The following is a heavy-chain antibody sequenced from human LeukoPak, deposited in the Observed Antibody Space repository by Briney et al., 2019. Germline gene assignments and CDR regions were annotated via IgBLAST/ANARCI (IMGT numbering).Heavy chain of an antibody. CDR1: GGSIGSGSYY. CDR3: ARVLASDNDFWSGSQFWFDP. D-gene: IGHD3-3*01. CDR2: IYTSGNT. Sequence: SQTLSLTCTVSGGSIGSGSYYWTWIRQPAGKGLEWIGRIYTSGNTNYNLSLKSRVTISLDTSKNQFSLKLNSVTAADTAVYYCARVLASDNDFWSGSQFWFDPWGQGILVTVSS. J-gene: IGHJ5*02. V-gene: IGHV4-61*02.